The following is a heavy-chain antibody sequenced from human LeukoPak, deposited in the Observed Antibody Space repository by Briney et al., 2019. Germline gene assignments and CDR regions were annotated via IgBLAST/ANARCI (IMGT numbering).Heavy chain of an antibody. J-gene: IGHJ3*02. Sequence: PGGSLRLSCAASGFTFSSYSMNWVRQAPGKGLEWVSSISSSSSYIYYADSVKGRFTISRDNAKNSLYLQMNSLRAEDTAVYYCARDRAGSHPNLIVDAFDIWGQGTMVTVSS. CDR3: ARDRAGSHPNLIVDAFDI. V-gene: IGHV3-21*01. CDR1: GFTFSSYS. CDR2: ISSSSSYI. D-gene: IGHD6-19*01.